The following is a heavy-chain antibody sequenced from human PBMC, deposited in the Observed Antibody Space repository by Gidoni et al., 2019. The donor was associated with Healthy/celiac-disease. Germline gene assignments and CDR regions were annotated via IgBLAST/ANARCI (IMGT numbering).Heavy chain of an antibody. D-gene: IGHD7-27*01. J-gene: IGHJ4*02. CDR2: ISSSSSYI. CDR1: GFTFSSYS. V-gene: IGHV3-21*01. Sequence: EVQLVESGGGLVKPGGSLRLSCAASGFTFSSYSMNWVRQAPGKGLEWVSSISSSSSYIYYADSVKGRFTISRDNAKNSLYLQMNSLRAEDTAVYYCARVGLGIGYYFDYWGQGTLVTVSS. CDR3: ARVGLGIGYYFDY.